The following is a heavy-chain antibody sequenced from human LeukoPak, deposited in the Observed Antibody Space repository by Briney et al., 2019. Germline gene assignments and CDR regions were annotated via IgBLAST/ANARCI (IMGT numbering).Heavy chain of an antibody. CDR2: IYYSGST. CDR1: GGSISSYY. Sequence: SETLSLTCTVSGGSISSYYWSWIRQPPGKGLEWIGYIYYSGSTNYNPSLKSRVTISVDTSKNQFSLKLSSVTAADTAVYYCARGYCGGDYYLYYFDYWGQGTLVTVSS. CDR3: ARGYCGGDYYLYYFDY. V-gene: IGHV4-59*08. J-gene: IGHJ4*02. D-gene: IGHD2-21*02.